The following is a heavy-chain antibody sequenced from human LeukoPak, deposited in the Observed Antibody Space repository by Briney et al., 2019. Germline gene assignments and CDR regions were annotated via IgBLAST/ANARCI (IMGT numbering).Heavy chain of an antibody. V-gene: IGHV3-33*08. CDR2: IWYDGSNN. D-gene: IGHD5-18*01. CDR3: AGDGTTMVTDAIDI. CDR1: GFTFSRYG. J-gene: IGHJ3*02. Sequence: PGGSLRLSCAAYGFTFSRYGVNWVRQAPGKGLEWVAVIWYDGSNNYYADSVKGRFTIFRANSKHMLYLQMNSLRAEEPAFYYSAGDGTTMVTDAIDIWRQGKRVTVSS.